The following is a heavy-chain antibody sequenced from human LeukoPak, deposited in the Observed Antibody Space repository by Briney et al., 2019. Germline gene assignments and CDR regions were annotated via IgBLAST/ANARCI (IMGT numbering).Heavy chain of an antibody. CDR1: GGSISSYY. Sequence: SETLSLTCTVSGGSISSYYWSWIRQTPGKGLEWIGYIYYSGSTNYNPSLKSRVTISVDTSKNQFSLKLSSVTAADTAVYYCARQGCSGGSCYAGTHYYYGMDVWGQGTTVTVSS. J-gene: IGHJ6*02. V-gene: IGHV4-59*08. D-gene: IGHD2-15*01. CDR2: IYYSGST. CDR3: ARQGCSGGSCYAGTHYYYGMDV.